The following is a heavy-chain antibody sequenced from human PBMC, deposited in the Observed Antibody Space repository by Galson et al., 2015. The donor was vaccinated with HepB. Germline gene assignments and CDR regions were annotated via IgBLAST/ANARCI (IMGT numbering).Heavy chain of an antibody. V-gene: IGHV6-1*01. CDR2: TYYRSKWYN. J-gene: IGHJ4*02. CDR3: ARDSYSSSWYVQLPFEGFDY. D-gene: IGHD6-13*01. CDR1: GDSVSSNSAA. Sequence: CAISGDSVSSNSAAWDWIRQSPSRGLEWLGRTYYRSKWYNDYAVSVKSRITINPDTSKNQFSLQLNSVTPEDTAVYYCARDSYSSSWYVQLPFEGFDYWGQGTLVTVSS.